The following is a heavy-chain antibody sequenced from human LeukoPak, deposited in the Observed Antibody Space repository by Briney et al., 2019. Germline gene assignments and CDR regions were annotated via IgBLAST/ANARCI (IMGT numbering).Heavy chain of an antibody. CDR1: GYTFTSYG. CDR3: ARDPGQTGYNDY. CDR2: ISAYNGNT. V-gene: IGHV1-18*01. D-gene: IGHD3-9*01. Sequence: ASVKVSCKASGYTFTSYGISWVRQAPGQGLEWMGWISAYNGNTNYAQKFQGRVTITADESTSTAYMELSSLRSEDTAVYYCARDPGQTGYNDYWGQGTLVTVSS. J-gene: IGHJ4*02.